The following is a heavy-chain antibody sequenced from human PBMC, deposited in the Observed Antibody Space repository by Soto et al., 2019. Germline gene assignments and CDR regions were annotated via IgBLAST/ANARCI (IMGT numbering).Heavy chain of an antibody. V-gene: IGHV4-4*02. CDR1: GGSISSSNW. CDR3: ATTSRTYYGDSNWFDP. J-gene: IGHJ5*02. Sequence: KASETLSLTCAVSGGSISSSNWWSWVRQPPGKGLEWIGEIYHSGSTNYNPSLKSRVTISVDKSKNQFSLKLSSVTAADTAVYYCATTSRTYYGDSNWFDPWGQGTLVTVSS. D-gene: IGHD4-17*01. CDR2: IYHSGST.